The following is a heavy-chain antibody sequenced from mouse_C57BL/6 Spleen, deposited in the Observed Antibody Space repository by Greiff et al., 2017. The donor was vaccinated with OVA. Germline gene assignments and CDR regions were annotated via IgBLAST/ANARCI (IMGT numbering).Heavy chain of an antibody. J-gene: IGHJ4*01. V-gene: IGHV1-78*01. CDR3: ARRYDGAMDY. CDR2: IYPRDGNT. D-gene: IGHD2-14*01. CDR1: GSTFTAHT. Sequence: VKLVESDAELLKPGASVKISCKVSGSTFTAHTIHWMKQRPEQGLEWIGYIYPRDGNTKYNEKFKGKATLTADKSSSTAYMQLNSLTSEDAAVYCCARRYDGAMDYWGQGTSVTVSS.